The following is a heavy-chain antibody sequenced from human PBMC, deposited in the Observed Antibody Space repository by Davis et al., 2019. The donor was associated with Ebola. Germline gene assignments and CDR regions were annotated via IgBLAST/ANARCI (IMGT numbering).Heavy chain of an antibody. CDR2: INPYNGGT. CDR3: ARDDKVMHFDY. D-gene: IGHD3-16*01. Sequence: ASVKVSCKASGYTFTGYHLHWVRQAPGQGLEWMGWINPYNGGTNYAQKFQGRVTMTRDTSISTAYMELTRLRSDDTAVYYCARDDKVMHFDYWGQGTLVTVSS. CDR1: GYTFTGYH. J-gene: IGHJ4*02. V-gene: IGHV1-2*02.